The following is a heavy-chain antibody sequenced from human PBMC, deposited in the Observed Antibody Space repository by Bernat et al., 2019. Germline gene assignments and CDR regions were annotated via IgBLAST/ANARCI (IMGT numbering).Heavy chain of an antibody. CDR3: AKRSDASGSRGGTIDM. D-gene: IGHD4-23*01. Sequence: EGKGGEEGGEGEERGGSLRREGEDAGVTCRRVAMSWVRQAPGKGREGGGERSGSSGGTYYADSVRGRFTISRDNSKNTLYLQMDSLRAEDTAVYYCAKRSDASGSRGGTIDMWGQGTMVTVSS. J-gene: IGHJ3*02. V-gene: IGHV3-23*04. CDR2: RSGSSGGT. CDR1: GVTCRRVA.